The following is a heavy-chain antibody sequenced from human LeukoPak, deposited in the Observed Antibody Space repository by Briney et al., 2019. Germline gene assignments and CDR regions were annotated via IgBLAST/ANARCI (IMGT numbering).Heavy chain of an antibody. CDR1: GASITSYY. Sequence: SETLSLTCTVSGASITSYYWTWVRQPPGKGLEWIGYMFFTGSNDYNPSLKSRVTISEKNSKNQSSLSLNSVTAADTAVYYCARQVICGDDIYSEYWGQGILVTVSS. J-gene: IGHJ4*02. CDR3: ARQVICGDDIYSEY. V-gene: IGHV4-59*08. D-gene: IGHD2-21*02. CDR2: MFFTGSN.